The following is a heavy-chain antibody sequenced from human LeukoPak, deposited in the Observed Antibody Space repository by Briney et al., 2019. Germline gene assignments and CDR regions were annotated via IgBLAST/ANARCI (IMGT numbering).Heavy chain of an antibody. Sequence: PGGSLRLSCAASGFNSYWMSWVRQAPGKGLEWVANIKQDGSEKYYVDSVKGRFTISRDNVKNSLYLQMNSLRAEDTAVYYCAELGITMIGGVWGKGTTVTISS. CDR1: GFNSYW. D-gene: IGHD3-10*02. CDR3: AELGITMIGGV. V-gene: IGHV3-7*01. CDR2: IKQDGSEK. J-gene: IGHJ6*04.